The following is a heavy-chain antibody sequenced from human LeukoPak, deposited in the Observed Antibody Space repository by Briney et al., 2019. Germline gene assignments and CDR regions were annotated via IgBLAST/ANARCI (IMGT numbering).Heavy chain of an antibody. CDR2: IYYSGST. J-gene: IGHJ4*02. D-gene: IGHD3-9*01. Sequence: SETLSLTCTVSGGSISSYYWSWIRQHPGKGLEWIGYIYYSGSTYYNPSLKSRVTISVDTSKNQFSLKLSSVTAADTAVYYCARGNYDILTGLWIDYWGQGTLVTVSS. CDR3: ARGNYDILTGLWIDY. CDR1: GGSISSYY. V-gene: IGHV4-59*06.